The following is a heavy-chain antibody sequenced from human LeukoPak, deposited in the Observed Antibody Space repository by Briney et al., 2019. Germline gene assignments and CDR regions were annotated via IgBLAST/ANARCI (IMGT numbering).Heavy chain of an antibody. V-gene: IGHV3-53*01. CDR3: TRDQMNY. Sequence: GGSLRLSCTASEFTVSRNYMLWARQAPGKGLEWVSLIFSNGDTHYAASVKGRFTISRDTSKNTVSLQMNSLRVEDTAMYYCTRDQMNYWGQGTLVTVSS. CDR2: IFSNGDT. D-gene: IGHD5-24*01. J-gene: IGHJ4*02. CDR1: EFTVSRNY.